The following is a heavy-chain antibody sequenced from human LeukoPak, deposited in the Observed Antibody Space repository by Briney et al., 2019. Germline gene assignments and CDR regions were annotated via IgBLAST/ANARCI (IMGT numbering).Heavy chain of an antibody. CDR3: AKDQYGEAFDI. D-gene: IGHD4-17*01. CDR1: EFTFRSYA. J-gene: IGHJ3*02. Sequence: GGSLRLSCAASEFTFRSYAMNWVRQAPGRGLEWVSAISGSGSATYYADSVKGRFTISRDNSKNTLYLQMNSLRAEDTAVYYCAKDQYGEAFDIWGPGTMVTVSS. V-gene: IGHV3-23*01. CDR2: ISGSGSAT.